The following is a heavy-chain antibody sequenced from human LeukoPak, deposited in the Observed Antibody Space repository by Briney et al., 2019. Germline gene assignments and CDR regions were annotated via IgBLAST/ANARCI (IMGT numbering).Heavy chain of an antibody. D-gene: IGHD3-10*01. J-gene: IGHJ6*02. V-gene: IGHV1-8*01. CDR3: ARGPTDYGSGVYGMDV. Sequence: ASVKVPCKASGYTFTSYDINWVRQATGQGLEWMGWMNPNSGNTGYAQKFQGRVTMTRNTSISTAYMELSSLRSEDMAVYYCARGPTDYGSGVYGMDVWGQGTTVTVSS. CDR1: GYTFTSYD. CDR2: MNPNSGNT.